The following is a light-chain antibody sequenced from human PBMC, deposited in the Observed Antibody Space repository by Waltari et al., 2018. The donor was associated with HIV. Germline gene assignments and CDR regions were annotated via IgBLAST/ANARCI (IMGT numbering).Light chain of an antibody. Sequence: DIQMTQSPSSLSASVGDSLPITCRASQSISNYVNWFQKKPGRAPKRLIYAASSLHTGVPSRFSGSGSGTDFTLTISSLQPEDFATYYCQQSFTSFFTFGPGTRVDIK. V-gene: IGKV1-39*01. CDR2: AAS. CDR1: QSISNY. J-gene: IGKJ3*01. CDR3: QQSFTSFFT.